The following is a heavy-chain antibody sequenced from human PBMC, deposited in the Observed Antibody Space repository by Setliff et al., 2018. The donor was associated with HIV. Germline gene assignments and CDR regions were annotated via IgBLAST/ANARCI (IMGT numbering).Heavy chain of an antibody. CDR1: GYSFTNFW. J-gene: IGHJ6*03. CDR3: ARHEGANTGYYYLDV. Sequence: GESLKISCKGYGYSFTNFWIGWVRQMPGKGLEWMGIFYPGDFDTRYSPSFQGQVTISVDKSVNTAYLQWSSLKASDTAIYYCARHEGANTGYYYLDVWGKGTTVTVSS. D-gene: IGHD1-26*01. V-gene: IGHV5-51*01. CDR2: FYPGDFDT.